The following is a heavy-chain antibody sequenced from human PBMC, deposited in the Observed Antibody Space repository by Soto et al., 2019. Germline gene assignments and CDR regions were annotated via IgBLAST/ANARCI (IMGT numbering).Heavy chain of an antibody. CDR1: GFTFSSYA. CDR2: ISGSGGST. D-gene: IGHD3-10*01. V-gene: IGHV3-23*01. J-gene: IGHJ4*02. Sequence: GSLRLSCAASGFTFSSYAMSWVRQAPGKGLEWVSAISGSGGSTYYADSVKGRFTISRDNSKNTLYLQMNSLRAEDTAVYYCAQGGRWFSAIDYWGQGTLVTVSS. CDR3: AQGGRWFSAIDY.